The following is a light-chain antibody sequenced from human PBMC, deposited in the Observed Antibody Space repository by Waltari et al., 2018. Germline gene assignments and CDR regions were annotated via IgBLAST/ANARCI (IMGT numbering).Light chain of an antibody. Sequence: SYELTQPLAVSVALGQTATITCGGGDIGSKNVHWYQQRPGQAPVVVIYKDNNRPSGIPERFSGSNSGNAAILTISSAQAGDDADYYCQVWDIRTAVFGGGTKLTVL. V-gene: IGLV3-9*01. CDR2: KDN. J-gene: IGLJ3*02. CDR3: QVWDIRTAV. CDR1: DIGSKN.